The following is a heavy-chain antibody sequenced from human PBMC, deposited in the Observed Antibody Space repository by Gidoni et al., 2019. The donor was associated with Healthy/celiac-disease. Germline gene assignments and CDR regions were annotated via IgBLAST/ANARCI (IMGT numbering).Heavy chain of an antibody. D-gene: IGHD6-19*01. CDR3: ARRGDSSGWNAFDI. CDR2: IYYSGST. V-gene: IGHV4-39*01. J-gene: IGHJ3*02. Sequence: QLQLQESGPGLVKPSETLSLTCTVSGGSISSSSYYWGWIRQPPGKGLEWIGSIYYSGSTYYNPSLKSRVTISVDTSKNQFSLKLSSVTAADTAVYYCARRGDSSGWNAFDIWGQGTMVTVSS. CDR1: GGSISSSSYY.